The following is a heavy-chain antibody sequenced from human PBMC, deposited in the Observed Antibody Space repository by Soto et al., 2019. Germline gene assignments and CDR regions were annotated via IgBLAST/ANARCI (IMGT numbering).Heavy chain of an antibody. CDR3: ASGIAAAGTRSPFDY. V-gene: IGHV3-30-3*01. J-gene: IGHJ4*02. CDR2: ISYDGSNK. D-gene: IGHD6-13*01. CDR1: GFTFSSYA. Sequence: QVQLVESGGGVVQPGRSLRLSCAASGFTFSSYAMHWVRQAPGKGLEWVAVISYDGSNKYYADSVKGRFTISRDNSKNTLDLQMNSLRAEDTAVYYCASGIAAAGTRSPFDYWGQGTLVTVSS.